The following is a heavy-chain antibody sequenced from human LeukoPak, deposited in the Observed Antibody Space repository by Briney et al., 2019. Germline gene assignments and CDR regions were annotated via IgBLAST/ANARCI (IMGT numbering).Heavy chain of an antibody. CDR2: XXXXXXXX. CDR1: GFTFSSYG. J-gene: IGHJ6*02. Sequence: SLRLSCAASGFTFSSYGMHWVRQAPGKGLXXXXXXXXXXXXXXYADSVKGRFXLXRDNSKNTLYLQMNSLRAEDTAVYYXXRDFDGXSSTSCYYYYYYGMDVWGQGTTVTVSS. D-gene: IGHD2-2*01. CDR3: XRDFDGXSSTSCYYYYYYGMDV. V-gene: IGHV3-33*01.